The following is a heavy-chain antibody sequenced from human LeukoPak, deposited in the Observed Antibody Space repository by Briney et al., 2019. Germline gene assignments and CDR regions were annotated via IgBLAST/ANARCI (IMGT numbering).Heavy chain of an antibody. D-gene: IGHD3-10*01. CDR3: ARRMGRRFGERYYYYHYMDV. CDR1: GGSISSYY. Sequence: SETLSLTCTVSGGSISSYYWNWIRQPPGKGLEWIGYIYNSGSTNNNPSLKSRVTISVDTSKNQFSLKLTSVTAADTAVYYCARRMGRRFGERYYYYHYMDVWGKGTTVTISS. J-gene: IGHJ6*03. V-gene: IGHV4-59*08. CDR2: IYNSGST.